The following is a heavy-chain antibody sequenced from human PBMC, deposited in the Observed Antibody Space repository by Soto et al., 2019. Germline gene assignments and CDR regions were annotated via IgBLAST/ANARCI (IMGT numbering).Heavy chain of an antibody. CDR3: ARDCSGGSCYHWFDP. CDR1: GGSISSYC. CDR2: IYYSGST. J-gene: IGHJ5*02. D-gene: IGHD2-15*01. Sequence: SETLSLTCTVSGGSISSYCWSWIRQPPGKGLEWIGYIYYSGSTNYNPSLKSRVTISVDTSKNQFSLKLSSVTAADTAVYYCARDCSGGSCYHWFDPWGQGTLVTVSS. V-gene: IGHV4-59*01.